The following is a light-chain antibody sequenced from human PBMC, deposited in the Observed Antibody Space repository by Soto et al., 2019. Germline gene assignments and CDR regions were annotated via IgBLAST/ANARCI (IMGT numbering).Light chain of an antibody. CDR3: QQYGISGT. CDR2: GAS. Sequence: EIVLTQSPGTLYMSPGERATLSCRASQSVSNNYLAWYQQKPGQAPRLLIYGASNRATGIPDRFSGSGSGTDFTLTISRLEPEDFAVYYCQQYGISGTFGQGTNVDI. V-gene: IGKV3-20*01. CDR1: QSVSNNY. J-gene: IGKJ1*01.